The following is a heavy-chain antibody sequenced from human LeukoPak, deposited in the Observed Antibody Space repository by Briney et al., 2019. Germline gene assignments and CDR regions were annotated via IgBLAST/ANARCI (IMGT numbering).Heavy chain of an antibody. CDR1: GFTFSTYA. Sequence: PGGSLRLSCAASGFTFSTYAMSWVRQAPGKGLELVSATSGNGGTTYHADSVKGRLTISRDNSKNTLYLQMNSLRAEDTALYYCAKEGYGSTWNADFDFWGQGTLVTVSS. J-gene: IGHJ4*02. CDR3: AKEGYGSTWNADFDF. CDR2: TSGNGGTT. V-gene: IGHV3-23*01. D-gene: IGHD6-13*01.